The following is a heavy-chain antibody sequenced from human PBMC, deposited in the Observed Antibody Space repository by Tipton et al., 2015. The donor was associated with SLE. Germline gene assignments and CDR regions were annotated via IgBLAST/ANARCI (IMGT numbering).Heavy chain of an antibody. CDR2: IYSGGST. J-gene: IGHJ3*02. CDR1: GLTVSNNY. V-gene: IGHV3-66*01. Sequence: SLRLSCTASGLTVSNNYMSWVRQAPGKGLEWVSVIYSGGSTNYADSVKGRFTIARDNSKNTLYLQMNSLRVEDTAVYYCARERGDDYGDYNDAFDIWGQGTMVTVSS. D-gene: IGHD4-17*01. CDR3: ARERGDDYGDYNDAFDI.